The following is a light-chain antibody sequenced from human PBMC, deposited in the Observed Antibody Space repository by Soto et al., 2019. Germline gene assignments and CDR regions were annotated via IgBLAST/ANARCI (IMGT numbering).Light chain of an antibody. J-gene: IGLJ2*01. CDR3: SSYTSSSTLVV. CDR2: DVT. V-gene: IGLV2-14*01. CDR1: SSDVGGYNY. Sequence: QSALTQPASVSGSPGQSITISCTGTSSDVGGYNYVSWYQQHPGKAPKLTIYDVTTRPSGVSNRFSGSKSGNTASLTISGLKAEDEADYYCSSYTSSSTLVVFGGGTKLTVL.